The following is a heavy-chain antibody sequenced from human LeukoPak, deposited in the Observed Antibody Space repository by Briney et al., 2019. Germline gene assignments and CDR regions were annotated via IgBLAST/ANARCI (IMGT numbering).Heavy chain of an antibody. CDR2: ISSSSYI. D-gene: IGHD1-26*01. Sequence: GGSLRLSCAASGFTFSSYSMNWVRQAPGKGLEWVSSISSSSYIYYADSVKGRFTISRDDAKNSLYLQMNSLRAEDTAVYYCAKGYSGSASPFDYWGQGTLVTVSS. V-gene: IGHV3-21*01. CDR3: AKGYSGSASPFDY. CDR1: GFTFSSYS. J-gene: IGHJ4*02.